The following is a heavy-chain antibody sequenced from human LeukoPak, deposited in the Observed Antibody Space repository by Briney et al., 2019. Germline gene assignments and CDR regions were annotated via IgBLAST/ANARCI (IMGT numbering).Heavy chain of an antibody. J-gene: IGHJ6*02. CDR1: GYTFTSYD. D-gene: IGHD3-9*01. V-gene: IGHV1-8*01. Sequence: GASVKVSGKASGYTFTSYDINWVRQATGQGLEWMGWMNPNSGNTGYAQKFQGRVTMTRNTSISTAYMELSSLRSEDTAVYYCARGVDPNYYYGMDVWGQGTTVTVSS. CDR3: ARGVDPNYYYGMDV. CDR2: MNPNSGNT.